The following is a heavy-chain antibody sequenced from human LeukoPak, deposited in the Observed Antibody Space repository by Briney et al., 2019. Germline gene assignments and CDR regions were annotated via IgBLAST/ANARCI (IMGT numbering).Heavy chain of an antibody. CDR1: GGSISSYY. D-gene: IGHD6-13*01. V-gene: IGHV4-4*07. CDR2: IYTSGST. CDR3: AREGYSSSWYPRIGSENWFDP. J-gene: IGHJ5*02. Sequence: SETLSLTCTVSGGSISSYYWSWIRQPAGKGLEWIGRIYTSGSTNYNPSLKSRVTMSVDTSKNQFSLKLSSVTAADTAVYYCAREGYSSSWYPRIGSENWFDPWGQGTLVTVSS.